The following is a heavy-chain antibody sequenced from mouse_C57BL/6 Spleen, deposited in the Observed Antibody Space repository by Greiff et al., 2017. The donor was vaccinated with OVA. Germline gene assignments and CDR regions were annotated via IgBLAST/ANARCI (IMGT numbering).Heavy chain of an antibody. J-gene: IGHJ4*01. V-gene: IGHV1-54*01. CDR1: GYAFTNYL. CDR3: ARCGTTVVATNAMDY. D-gene: IGHD1-1*01. Sequence: QVQLQQSGAELVRPGTSVKVSCKASGYAFTNYLIEWVKQRPGQGLEWIGVINPGSGGTNYNEKFKGKATLTAYKSSSTAYMQLIILTSEYSAVYFCARCGTTVVATNAMDYWGQGTSVTVSS. CDR2: INPGSGGT.